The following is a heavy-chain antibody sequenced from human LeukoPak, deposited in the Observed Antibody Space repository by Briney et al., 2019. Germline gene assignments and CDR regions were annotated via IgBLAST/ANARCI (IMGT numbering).Heavy chain of an antibody. CDR2: IYYSGST. CDR3: ARESVTMVRGVITTQFDP. Sequence: SETLSLTCTVSGGSISSYYWSWIRQPPGKGLEWIGYIYYSGSTNYNPSLKSRVTISVDTSKNQFSLKLSSVTAADTAVYYCARESVTMVRGVITTQFDPWGQGTLVTVSS. CDR1: GGSISSYY. J-gene: IGHJ5*02. D-gene: IGHD3-10*01. V-gene: IGHV4-59*01.